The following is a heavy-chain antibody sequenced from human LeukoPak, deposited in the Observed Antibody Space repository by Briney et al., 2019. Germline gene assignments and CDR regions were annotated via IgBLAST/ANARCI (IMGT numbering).Heavy chain of an antibody. CDR1: GFIFDNYA. CDR3: ARESETSGWYDY. CDR2: ISGDGGST. D-gene: IGHD6-19*01. V-gene: IGHV3-43*02. J-gene: IGHJ4*02. Sequence: GGSLSLSCAAPGFIFDNYAIHWVRQAPGKGLEWVSLISGDGGSTFYADSVRGRFTISRDNTRKSLSLQMSSLRSEDTALYYCARESETSGWYDYWGQGTLVTVSS.